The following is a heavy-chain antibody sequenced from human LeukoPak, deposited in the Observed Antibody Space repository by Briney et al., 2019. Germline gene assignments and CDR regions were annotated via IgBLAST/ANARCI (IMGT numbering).Heavy chain of an antibody. CDR3: AKHHSDINAFPLPLDC. Sequence: GGSLRLSCAASGFRFSNYAMSWVRQTPGGGLEWVSSISGGGGNTYFADSVKGRFPISRENSKSTLYLQMNSLRVEDTAVYYCAKHHSDINAFPLPLDCWGQGTQVIVSS. D-gene: IGHD3-22*01. CDR1: GFRFSNYA. CDR2: ISGGGGNT. V-gene: IGHV3-23*01. J-gene: IGHJ4*02.